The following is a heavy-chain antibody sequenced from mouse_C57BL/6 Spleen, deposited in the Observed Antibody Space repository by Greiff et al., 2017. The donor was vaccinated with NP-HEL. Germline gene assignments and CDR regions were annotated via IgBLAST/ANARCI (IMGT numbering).Heavy chain of an antibody. D-gene: IGHD2-4*01. J-gene: IGHJ3*01. Sequence: QVQLKQPGAELVKPGASVKLSCKASGYTFTSYWMQWVKQRPGQCLEWIGEIDPSDSYTNYNQKFKGKATLTVDTSSSTAYMQLSSLTSEDSAVYYCARKRIYDYDGGFAYWGQGTLVTVSA. CDR2: IDPSDSYT. V-gene: IGHV1-50*01. CDR1: GYTFTSYW. CDR3: ARKRIYDYDGGFAY.